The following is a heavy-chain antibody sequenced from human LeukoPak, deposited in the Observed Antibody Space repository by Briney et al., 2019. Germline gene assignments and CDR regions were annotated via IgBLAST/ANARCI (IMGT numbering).Heavy chain of an antibody. V-gene: IGHV4-30-4*08. J-gene: IGHJ4*02. CDR2: IYYSGST. Sequence: SETLSLTCTVSGGSISSGDYYWSWLRQPPGTGLEWLGYIYYSGSTYYNPSLKSRVTISVDTSKNQFSLKLSSVTAADTAVYYGAREGRDGYNSEFDYWGQGTLVSVSS. CDR3: AREGRDGYNSEFDY. D-gene: IGHD5-24*01. CDR1: GGSISSGDYY.